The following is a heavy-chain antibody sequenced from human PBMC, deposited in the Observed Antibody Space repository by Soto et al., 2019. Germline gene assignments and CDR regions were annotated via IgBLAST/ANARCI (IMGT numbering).Heavy chain of an antibody. V-gene: IGHV3-74*01. J-gene: IGHJ5*02. Sequence: EVQLVESGGELVQPGGSLRLSCAASGFTFNNYWMHWVRQAPGKGLVWVSRINTDGSRTNYADSVKGRFTISRDNAKNTLYLQMDSLRAEDTAVYYCAKVATGSYIWFDPWGQGTLVTVSS. CDR3: AKVATGSYIWFDP. D-gene: IGHD1-1*01. CDR2: INTDGSRT. CDR1: GFTFNNYW.